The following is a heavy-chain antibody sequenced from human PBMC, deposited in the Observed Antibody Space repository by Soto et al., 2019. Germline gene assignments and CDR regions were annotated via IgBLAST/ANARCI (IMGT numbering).Heavy chain of an antibody. Sequence: SETLSLTCAVSGGSISSGGYSWSWIRQPPGKGLECIGYIYHSGSTYYSPPLKSRVTISVDRSKNQFSLKLSSVTAADTAVYYCARGPPLGYWGQGTLVTVSS. CDR3: ARGPPLGY. J-gene: IGHJ4*02. CDR1: GGSISSGGYS. V-gene: IGHV4-30-2*01. CDR2: IYHSGST.